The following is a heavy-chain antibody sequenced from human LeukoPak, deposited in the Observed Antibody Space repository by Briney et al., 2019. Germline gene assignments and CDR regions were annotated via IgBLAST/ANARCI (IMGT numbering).Heavy chain of an antibody. CDR3: TTIRNSYIWFGEGYYFDY. CDR2: IKSKTDGGTT. J-gene: IGHJ4*02. CDR1: GFTVSNAW. D-gene: IGHD3-10*01. Sequence: GGSLRLSCAASGFTVSNAWMSWVRQAPGKGVEWVGRIKSKTDGGTTDYAAPVKGRFTISRDDSKNTLYLQMNSLKTEDTAVYYCTTIRNSYIWFGEGYYFDYWGQGTLVTVSS. V-gene: IGHV3-15*01.